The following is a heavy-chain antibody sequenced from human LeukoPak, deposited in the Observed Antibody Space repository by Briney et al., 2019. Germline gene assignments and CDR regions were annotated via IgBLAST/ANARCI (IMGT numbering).Heavy chain of an antibody. CDR1: GYSISSGYY. CDR3: ARDKTVTTRAIGRKFYYYYYYMDV. CDR2: IYHSGST. D-gene: IGHD4-11*01. Sequence: PSETLSLTCTVSGYSISSGYYWGWIRQPPGKGLEWIGSIYHSGSTYYNPSLKSRVTISVDTSKNQFSLKLSSVTAADTAVYYCARDKTVTTRAIGRKFYYYYYYMDVWGKGTTVTVSS. V-gene: IGHV4-38-2*02. J-gene: IGHJ6*03.